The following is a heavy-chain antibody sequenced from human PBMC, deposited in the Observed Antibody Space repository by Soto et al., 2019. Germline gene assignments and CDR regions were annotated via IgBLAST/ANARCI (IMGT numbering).Heavy chain of an antibody. D-gene: IGHD3-3*01. Sequence: PGGSLRLSCAASGFTFSSYAMSWVRQAPGKGLEWVSAISGSGGSTYYADSVKGRFTISRDNSKNTLYLQMNSLRAEDTAVYYCAKDIRFLEWSPGGWFDPWGQGTLVTAPQ. CDR1: GFTFSSYA. V-gene: IGHV3-23*01. J-gene: IGHJ5*02. CDR3: AKDIRFLEWSPGGWFDP. CDR2: ISGSGGST.